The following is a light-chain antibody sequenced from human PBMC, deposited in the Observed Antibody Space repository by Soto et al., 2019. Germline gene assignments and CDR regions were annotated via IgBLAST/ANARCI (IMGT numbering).Light chain of an antibody. V-gene: IGKV3-20*01. Sequence: EIVLTQSPGTLSLSPGERATLSCRASQSVSSSYLAWYQQKPGQAPRLLIYGASSRATGIPDRFGGSGSGTDFTLTISRLEPEDFAEYYCQQYGSSPRITFGQGTRLEIK. J-gene: IGKJ5*01. CDR1: QSVSSSY. CDR2: GAS. CDR3: QQYGSSPRIT.